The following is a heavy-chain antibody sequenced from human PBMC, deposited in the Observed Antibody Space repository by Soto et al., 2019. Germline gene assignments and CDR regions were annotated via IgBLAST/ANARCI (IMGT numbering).Heavy chain of an antibody. CDR2: ISSGSSYI. CDR3: ARDILSGGAYPDS. Sequence: PVVSLILSCAASGFTFSSYAMNWVRQAPGKGLEWISSISSGSSYIYYAGSVKGRFTISRDNAKNSLFLQMNSLRADDTAVYYCARDILSGGAYPDSWGQGTKVTVSS. V-gene: IGHV3-21*01. D-gene: IGHD3-10*01. CDR1: GFTFSSYA. J-gene: IGHJ5*01.